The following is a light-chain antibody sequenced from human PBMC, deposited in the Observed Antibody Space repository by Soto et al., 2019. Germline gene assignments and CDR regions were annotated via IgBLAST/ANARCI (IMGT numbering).Light chain of an antibody. CDR3: QQYNNGPYT. V-gene: IGKV3-15*01. Sequence: EIVMTQSPATLSVSPGERATLSCRASQSVSSNLAWYQQKPGQAPRLLIYGASTRATGIPARFSGSGSGTELTLTISSLQSEDFVVYYCQQYNNGPYTFGQGTKLEIK. CDR1: QSVSSN. CDR2: GAS. J-gene: IGKJ2*01.